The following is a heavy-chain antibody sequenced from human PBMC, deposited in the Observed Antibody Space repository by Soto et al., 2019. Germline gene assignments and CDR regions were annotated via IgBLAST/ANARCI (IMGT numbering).Heavy chain of an antibody. D-gene: IGHD3-10*01. CDR2: VFYSGAT. J-gene: IGHJ5*02. CDR3: ARAGFSYGHLLS. V-gene: IGHV4-30-4*01. CDR1: GGPIKTGVYY. Sequence: PSETLSLTCNVSGGPIKTGVYYWNWIRQPPGKGLEWIGYVFYSGATNYSPSLKSRAAISMDTSKNQFSLSLTSVTAADTAVYYCARAGFSYGHLLSWGQVIRVTVSS.